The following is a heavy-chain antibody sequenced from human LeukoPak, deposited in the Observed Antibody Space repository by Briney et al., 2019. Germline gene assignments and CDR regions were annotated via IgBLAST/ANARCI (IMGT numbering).Heavy chain of an antibody. V-gene: IGHV4-59*01. D-gene: IGHD6-19*01. J-gene: IGHJ4*02. Sequence: PSETLSLTCSFSGGPITEYYWSWIRQPPGKGLEWIGYIYHTGRTNYSPSLKSRVTMSVDASRNQFSLKLVPVTAADTAVYYCARDRGSTGYYYLDSWGQGILVTVSS. CDR2: IYHTGRT. CDR1: GGPITEYY. CDR3: ARDRGSTGYYYLDS.